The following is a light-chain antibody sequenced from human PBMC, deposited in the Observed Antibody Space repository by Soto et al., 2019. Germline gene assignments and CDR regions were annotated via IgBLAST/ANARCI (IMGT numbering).Light chain of an antibody. Sequence: NFMLTQPHSVSESPGKTVTLSCTRSSGSIASNYGQWYQQRPGSAPTTVIYEDNQRPSGVPDRFSGSKSGTSASLAISGRRSEDEADYYCAAWDDSLSGPYVFGTGTKLTVL. CDR1: SGSIASNY. CDR3: AAWDDSLSGPYV. CDR2: EDN. V-gene: IGLV6-57*04. J-gene: IGLJ1*01.